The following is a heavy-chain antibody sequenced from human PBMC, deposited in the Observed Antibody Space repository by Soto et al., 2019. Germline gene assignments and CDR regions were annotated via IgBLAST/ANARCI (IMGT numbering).Heavy chain of an antibody. Sequence: PSETLSLTWALYAGSFSGYYWSWIRQPPGKGLEWIGESNHSGSTNYNPSLKSRVTISVDTSKNQFSLKLSSVTAADTAVYYCARAAGQFLEWLIFDYWGQGTLVTVSS. CDR2: SNHSGST. CDR3: ARAAGQFLEWLIFDY. CDR1: AGSFSGYY. V-gene: IGHV4-34*01. J-gene: IGHJ4*02. D-gene: IGHD3-3*01.